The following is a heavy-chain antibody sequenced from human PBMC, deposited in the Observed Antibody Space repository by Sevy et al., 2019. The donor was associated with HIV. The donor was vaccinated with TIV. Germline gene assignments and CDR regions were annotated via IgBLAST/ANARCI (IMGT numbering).Heavy chain of an antibody. CDR2: ISYEGTET. D-gene: IGHD6-13*01. CDR1: GFAFSSHA. V-gene: IGHV3-30-3*01. CDR3: ARDGGYSIKWYPLY. Sequence: GGSLRLSCAASGFAFSSHAMHWVRLAPVKGLEWVAVISYEGTETFYAASVEGRFTISRDNSKNMLSLLINSLRPEDTAVYYCARDGGYSIKWYPLYWGHGTLVTVSS. J-gene: IGHJ4*01.